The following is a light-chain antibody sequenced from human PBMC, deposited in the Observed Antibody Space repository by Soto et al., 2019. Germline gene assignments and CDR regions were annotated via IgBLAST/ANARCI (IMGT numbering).Light chain of an antibody. Sequence: QSVLTQPPSASGTPGQRVTISCSGSSSNIGSNTVSWYQQLPGTAPKLLIYSNNDRPSGVPDRFSGSKSGTSASLAISGLQSEDEADYYCATWDDSLNGLVLFGGGTKLTVL. CDR3: ATWDDSLNGLVL. CDR2: SNN. CDR1: SSNIGSNT. J-gene: IGLJ2*01. V-gene: IGLV1-44*01.